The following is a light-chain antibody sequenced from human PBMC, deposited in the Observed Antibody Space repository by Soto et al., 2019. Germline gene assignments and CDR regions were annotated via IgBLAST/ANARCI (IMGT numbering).Light chain of an antibody. CDR1: SGHSSYA. J-gene: IGLJ1*01. CDR2: LNSDGSH. CDR3: QTWRTVIYV. V-gene: IGLV4-69*01. Sequence: QLVLTQSPSASASLGASVKLTCTLSSGHSSYAIAWHQQQPEKGPRYLMKLNSDGSHSKGDGIPDRFSGSSSGAERYLTISTLQSEDEADYYCQTWRTVIYVFGTGTKLTVL.